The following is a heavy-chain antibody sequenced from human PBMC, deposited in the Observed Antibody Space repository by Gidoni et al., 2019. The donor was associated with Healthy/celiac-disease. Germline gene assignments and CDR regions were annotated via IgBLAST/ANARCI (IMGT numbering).Heavy chain of an antibody. Sequence: EVQLVESGVGLVKPGGSLRLSCAASGFTFSNAWMSWVRQAPGKGLEWVGRIKSKTDGGTTDYAAPVKGRFTISRDDSKNTLYLQMNSLKTEDTAVYYCTTDPLNPPVYDSSGYGLWGRGTLVTVSS. CDR2: IKSKTDGGTT. J-gene: IGHJ2*01. CDR3: TTDPLNPPVYDSSGYGL. V-gene: IGHV3-15*01. CDR1: GFTFSNAW. D-gene: IGHD3-22*01.